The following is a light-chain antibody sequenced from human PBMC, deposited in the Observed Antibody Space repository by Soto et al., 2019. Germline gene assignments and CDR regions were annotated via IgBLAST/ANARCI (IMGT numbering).Light chain of an antibody. CDR1: SSDVGDYY. V-gene: IGLV2-14*03. J-gene: IGLJ1*01. CDR3: SSYASSNTLYV. Sequence: QSALTQPASVSGSPGQSITISCTGTSSDVGDYYVSWYQQHPGKAPKLMIYDVSNRPSGVSNRFSGSKSGNTASLTISGLQAEDEADYYCSSYASSNTLYVFGTGTKVTVL. CDR2: DVS.